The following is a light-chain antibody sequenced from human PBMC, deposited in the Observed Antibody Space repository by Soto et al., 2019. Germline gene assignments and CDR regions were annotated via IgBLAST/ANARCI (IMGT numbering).Light chain of an antibody. CDR2: YDS. J-gene: IGLJ2*01. V-gene: IGLV3-21*04. CDR1: NIGSKS. Sequence: SYELTQPPSVSVAPGKTARITCGGNNIGSKSVHWYQQKPGQAPVLVIYYDSDRPSGIPERFSGSNSGNTPTLTISRVEAGDEADYYCQVWDSSSDVVFGGGTKLTV. CDR3: QVWDSSSDVV.